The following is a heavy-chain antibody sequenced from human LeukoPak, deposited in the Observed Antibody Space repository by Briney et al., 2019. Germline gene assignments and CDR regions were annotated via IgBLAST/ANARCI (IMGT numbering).Heavy chain of an antibody. D-gene: IGHD3-3*01. Sequence: SETLSLTCAVYGGSFSGYYWSWIRQPPGKGLEWIGEINHSGSTNYNPSLKSRVTISVDTSKNQFSLKLSSVTAADTAVYYCARGTRIFGVAHYFDYWGQGTLVTVSS. CDR3: ARGTRIFGVAHYFDY. CDR2: INHSGST. V-gene: IGHV4-34*01. CDR1: GGSFSGYY. J-gene: IGHJ4*02.